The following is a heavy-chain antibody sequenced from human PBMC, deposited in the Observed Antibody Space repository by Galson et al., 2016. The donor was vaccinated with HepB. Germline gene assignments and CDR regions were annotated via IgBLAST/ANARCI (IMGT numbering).Heavy chain of an antibody. Sequence: ETLSLTCTVSGGSISSYYWSWIRQPPGKGLEWIGYIYYNGSTNYNPSLKSRVTISVDTSKNQFSLKLTSVTAADTAVYYCARGRTTRGFDPWGQGTLVTVSS. CDR3: ARGRTTRGFDP. CDR1: GGSISSYY. V-gene: IGHV4-59*01. J-gene: IGHJ5*02. CDR2: IYYNGST. D-gene: IGHD4-17*01.